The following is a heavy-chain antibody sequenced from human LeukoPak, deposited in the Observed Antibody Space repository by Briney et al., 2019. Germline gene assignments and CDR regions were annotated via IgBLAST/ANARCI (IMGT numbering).Heavy chain of an antibody. Sequence: PGGSLRLSCAASGFTFSSHWMHWVRQAPGKGLLWISLINSDGSSTTYADSVKGRFTISRDNAKNTLYLQMDSLRAEDTAVYYSTRGSVVAPISASDIWGQGTMVTVSS. CDR3: TRGSVVAPISASDI. CDR1: GFTFSSHW. D-gene: IGHD2-21*02. V-gene: IGHV3-74*01. CDR2: INSDGSST. J-gene: IGHJ3*02.